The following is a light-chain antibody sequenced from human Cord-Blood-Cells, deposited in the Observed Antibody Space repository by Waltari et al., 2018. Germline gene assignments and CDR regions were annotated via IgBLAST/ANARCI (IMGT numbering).Light chain of an antibody. V-gene: IGLV1-44*01. CDR3: AAWDDSLNGVV. Sequence: QSVLTQPPSASGTPGQRVTISSPGSSSTLGSNTVNWYQQLPGPAPKLLIYSNNQPPSGVPDRFSGSKSGTSASLAISGLQSEDEADYYCAAWDDSLNGVVFGGGTKLTVL. J-gene: IGLJ2*01. CDR1: SSTLGSNT. CDR2: SNN.